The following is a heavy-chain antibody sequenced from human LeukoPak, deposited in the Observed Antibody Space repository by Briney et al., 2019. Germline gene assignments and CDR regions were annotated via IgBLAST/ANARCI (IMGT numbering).Heavy chain of an antibody. CDR1: GFTFSNYW. J-gene: IGHJ3*02. CDR2: INSDGINT. V-gene: IGHV3-74*01. CDR3: ARDWNWNYDAFDI. Sequence: GGSLRLSCAASGFTFSNYWMHWVRQAPGKGLVWVSRINSDGINTSYADSVKGRFTISRDNAKNSLYLQMNSLRAEDTAVYYCARDWNWNYDAFDIWGQGTMVTVSS. D-gene: IGHD1-7*01.